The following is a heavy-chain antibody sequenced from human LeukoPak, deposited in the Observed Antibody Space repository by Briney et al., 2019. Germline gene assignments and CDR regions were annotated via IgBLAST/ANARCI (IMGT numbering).Heavy chain of an antibody. CDR3: ARGAATGPTLGLDY. CDR2: IYTGGTP. CDR1: GFTVSSNY. D-gene: IGHD6-13*01. Sequence: GGSLRLSCVASGFTVSSNYMTWVRQAPGKGLEWVSVIYTGGTPYYADSVKGRFTISRDISKNTVYLQMNSLRVEDTAVYFCARGAATGPTLGLDYWDQGTLVTVSS. V-gene: IGHV3-53*01. J-gene: IGHJ4*02.